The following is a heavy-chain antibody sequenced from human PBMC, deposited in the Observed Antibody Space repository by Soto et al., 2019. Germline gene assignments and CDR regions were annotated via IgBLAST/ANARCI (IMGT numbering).Heavy chain of an antibody. Sequence: QVQLQESGPGLVKPSETLSLTCTVSGGSVSSGSYYWSWIRQSPGKGLEWIGYIYYSGSTNYNPSLTSRVTRSVDTSKNQFSLKLSSVTAADTAVYYCARGIEGWYQGRYYYGMDVWGQGTTVTVSS. V-gene: IGHV4-61*01. CDR2: IYYSGST. CDR3: ARGIEGWYQGRYYYGMDV. CDR1: GGSVSSGSYY. D-gene: IGHD6-19*01. J-gene: IGHJ6*02.